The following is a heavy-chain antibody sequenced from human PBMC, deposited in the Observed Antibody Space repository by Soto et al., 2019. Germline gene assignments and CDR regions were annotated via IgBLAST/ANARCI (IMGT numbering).Heavy chain of an antibody. CDR1: GGSFSGYY. CDR3: ARRKLLRYCSGGSCSHFDY. Sequence: PSETLSLTCAVYGGSFSGYYWSWIRQPPGKGLEWIGEINHSGSTNYNPSLKSRVTISVDTSKNQFSLKLSSVTAADTAVYYCARRKLLRYCSGGSCSHFDYWGQGTLVTVSS. V-gene: IGHV4-34*01. CDR2: INHSGST. J-gene: IGHJ4*02. D-gene: IGHD2-15*01.